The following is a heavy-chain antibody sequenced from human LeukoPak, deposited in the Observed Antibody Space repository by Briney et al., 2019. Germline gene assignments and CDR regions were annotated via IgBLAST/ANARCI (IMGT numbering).Heavy chain of an antibody. CDR2: IIPILGIA. V-gene: IGHV1-69*04. CDR1: GGTFSSYA. Sequence: GASVKVSCKASGGTFSSYAISWVRQAPGQGLEWMGRIIPILGIANYAQKFQGRVTITADKSTSTAYMELSSLRSEDTAVYYCARDSSMGWFGELRAFDYWAREPWSPSPQ. CDR3: ARDSSMGWFGELRAFDY. J-gene: IGHJ4*02. D-gene: IGHD3-10*01.